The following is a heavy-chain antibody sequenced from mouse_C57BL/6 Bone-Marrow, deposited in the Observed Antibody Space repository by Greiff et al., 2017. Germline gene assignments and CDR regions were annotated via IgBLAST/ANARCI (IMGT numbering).Heavy chain of an antibody. D-gene: IGHD4-1*01. CDR3: ANERGLYWYFDV. V-gene: IGHV1-80*01. Sequence: QVQLQQSGAELVKPGASVKISCKASGYAFSSYWMNWVKQRPGKGLEWIGQIYPGDGDTNYNGKFKGKATLTADKSSSTAYMQLSSLTSEDSAVYFCANERGLYWYFDVWGTGTTVTVSS. J-gene: IGHJ1*03. CDR1: GYAFSSYW. CDR2: IYPGDGDT.